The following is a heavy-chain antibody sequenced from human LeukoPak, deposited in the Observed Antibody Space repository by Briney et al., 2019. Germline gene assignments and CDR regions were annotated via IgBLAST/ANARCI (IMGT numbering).Heavy chain of an antibody. Sequence: GASVKVSCKASGYTFTSYGISWVRQAPGQGLEWMGWISAYNGNTNYAQKLQGRVTMTTDTSTSTAYMELRSLRSDDTAVYYCARDLVSGYSYGSSIDYWGQGTLVTVSS. CDR3: ARDLVSGYSYGSSIDY. D-gene: IGHD5-18*01. CDR1: GYTFTSYG. J-gene: IGHJ4*02. V-gene: IGHV1-18*01. CDR2: ISAYNGNT.